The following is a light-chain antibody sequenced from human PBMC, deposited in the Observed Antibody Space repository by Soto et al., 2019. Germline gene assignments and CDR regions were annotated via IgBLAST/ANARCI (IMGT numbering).Light chain of an antibody. Sequence: QSALTQPRSVSGSPGQSVTISCTGTSSDVGAYNYVSWYHQHPGKAPKLLIYDINKRPSGVPDRFSGSKSANTASLTISGLQAEDEADYYCCSYAGSYTWVFGGGTPLTVL. J-gene: IGLJ3*02. CDR3: CSYAGSYTWV. V-gene: IGLV2-11*01. CDR2: DIN. CDR1: SSDVGAYNY.